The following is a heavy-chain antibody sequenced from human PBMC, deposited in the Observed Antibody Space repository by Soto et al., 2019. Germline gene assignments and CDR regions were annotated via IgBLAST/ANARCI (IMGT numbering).Heavy chain of an antibody. D-gene: IGHD3-10*01. V-gene: IGHV1-69*02. CDR2: IIPILGIA. J-gene: IGHJ3*02. CDR1: GGTFSSYT. Sequence: SVKVSCKASGGTFSSYTISWVGQAPGQGLEWMGRIIPILGIANYAQKFQGRVTITADKSTSTAYMELSSLRSEDTAVYYCAQYYYGSPDAFDIWGQGTMVTVSS. CDR3: AQYYYGSPDAFDI.